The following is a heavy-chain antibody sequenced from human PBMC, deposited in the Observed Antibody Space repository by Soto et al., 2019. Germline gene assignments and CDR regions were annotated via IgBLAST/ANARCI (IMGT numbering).Heavy chain of an antibody. CDR3: ARGGGNDYSNYFNWFDP. V-gene: IGHV4-59*01. J-gene: IGHJ5*02. Sequence: QVQLQESGPGLVKPSETLSLTCTVSGGSISSYYWSWIRQPPGKGLEWIGYIYYSGSTNYNPSLKSRVTISVGTSKNQFSLKLSSVTAADTAVYYCARGGGNDYSNYFNWFDPWGQGTLVTVSS. D-gene: IGHD4-4*01. CDR1: GGSISSYY. CDR2: IYYSGST.